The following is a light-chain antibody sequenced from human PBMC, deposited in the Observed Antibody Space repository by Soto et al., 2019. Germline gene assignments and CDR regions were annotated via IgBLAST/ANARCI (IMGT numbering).Light chain of an antibody. V-gene: IGKV3-20*01. CDR2: GAS. CDR1: QSVASNY. CDR3: QQYGSSPT. J-gene: IGKJ5*01. Sequence: EIMLTQSPGTLSLSPGEGTTLSCRASQSVASNYLAWYQQKPGQAPRLLIYGASSRATGIPDRFSGSGSGTDFTLTISRLEPEDFAVYYCQQYGSSPTFGQGTRLEIK.